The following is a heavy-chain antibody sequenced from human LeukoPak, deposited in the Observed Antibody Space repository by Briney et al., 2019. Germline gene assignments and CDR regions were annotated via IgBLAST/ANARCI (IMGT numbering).Heavy chain of an antibody. Sequence: SVKVSCKASGGTFSSYAISWVRQAPGQGLEWMGRIIPILGIANYARKFQGRVTITADKSTSTAYMELSSLRSEDTAVYYCTRVPSTYYYDSSAPYWGQGTLVTVSS. CDR2: IIPILGIA. CDR1: GGTFSSYA. D-gene: IGHD3-22*01. CDR3: TRVPSTYYYDSSAPY. J-gene: IGHJ4*02. V-gene: IGHV1-69*04.